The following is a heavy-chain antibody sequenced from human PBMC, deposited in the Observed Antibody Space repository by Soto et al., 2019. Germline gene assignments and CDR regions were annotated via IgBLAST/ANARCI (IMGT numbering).Heavy chain of an antibody. Sequence: QVQLVQSGPEVKKPGAPVKIACKASGYPFTSHYIHWVRHAPGQGFQWMGIINPRDGKTTYAQSFQGTITMTRDTSTSTLYLELTSLTSDDTAVYYCGRVGKVLAETFDSWGQGTLITVSS. CDR3: GRVGKVLAETFDS. D-gene: IGHD1-1*01. J-gene: IGHJ4*02. CDR1: GYPFTSHY. CDR2: INPRDGKT. V-gene: IGHV1-46*01.